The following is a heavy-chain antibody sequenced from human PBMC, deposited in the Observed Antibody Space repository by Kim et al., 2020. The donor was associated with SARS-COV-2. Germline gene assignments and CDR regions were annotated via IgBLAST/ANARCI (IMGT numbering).Heavy chain of an antibody. CDR3: TRVTVTTFAFWGAFDI. CDR2: IRSKANGYST. V-gene: IGHV3-73*01. Sequence: GGSLRLSCGASGFTFSDSAMHLVRHASGKGLEWVVGIRSKANGYSTSYMESVRGMFTITRDDSRNTSYMTMNILNTEETAVYYCTRVTVTTFAFWGAFDIWGQGPMVTVSS. J-gene: IGHJ3*02. CDR1: GFTFSDSA. D-gene: IGHD1-1*01.